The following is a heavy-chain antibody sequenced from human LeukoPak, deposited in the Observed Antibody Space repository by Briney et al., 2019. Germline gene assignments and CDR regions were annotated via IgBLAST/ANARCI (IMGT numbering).Heavy chain of an antibody. Sequence: ASVQDSCKASVCTFSSYAISWVRPAPGQGLDGMGGIIPIFGTANYAQKFQGRVTITTDESTSTAYMELSSLRSEDTAVDYCARGYCSSTSCREYKWFDPWGQGTLVTVSS. CDR1: VCTFSSYA. CDR2: IIPIFGTA. J-gene: IGHJ5*02. V-gene: IGHV1-69*05. D-gene: IGHD2-2*01. CDR3: ARGYCSSTSCREYKWFDP.